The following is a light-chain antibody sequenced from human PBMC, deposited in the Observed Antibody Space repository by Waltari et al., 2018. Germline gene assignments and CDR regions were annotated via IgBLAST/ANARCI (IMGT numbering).Light chain of an antibody. CDR2: DAS. J-gene: IGKJ1*01. Sequence: DIQLTQSPSTLSASIGDKVTITCRASRSVDTWLAWFQQRPGTPPKFLIYDASSLENGVPSRFSGSGSGTEFTLSITSLQPDDFATYYCQQYRSDSPWTFGQGTKVEIK. V-gene: IGKV1-5*01. CDR1: RSVDTW. CDR3: QQYRSDSPWT.